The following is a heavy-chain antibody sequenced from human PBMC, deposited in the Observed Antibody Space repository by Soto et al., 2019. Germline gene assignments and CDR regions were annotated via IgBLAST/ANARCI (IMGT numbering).Heavy chain of an antibody. CDR1: GMTFSQSA. V-gene: IGHV3-33*04. Sequence: QVQLVESGGGVAQPGRYLRLSCAASGMTFSQSAMHWVRQAPGKGLEWVAGIWNDGSFQDYVDSVKGRFSISRDNSKNTLYLQMNNLRADDTAIYYCVRGIGVAGRFFYYYGLDVWGQGTPVTVSS. CDR3: VRGIGVAGRFFYYYGLDV. CDR2: IWNDGSFQ. D-gene: IGHD6-13*01. J-gene: IGHJ6*02.